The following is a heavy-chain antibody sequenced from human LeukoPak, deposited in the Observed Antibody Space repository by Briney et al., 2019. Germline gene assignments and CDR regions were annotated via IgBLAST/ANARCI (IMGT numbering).Heavy chain of an antibody. CDR3: ARPIVATNLDY. J-gene: IGHJ4*02. V-gene: IGHV3-7*03. Sequence: GGSLRLSCEVSGFTVSRHFMSWVRQAPGKGLDWVANIKQDGSEKYYVDSVKGRFTISRDNAKNSLYLQMNSLRAEDTAVYYCARPIVATNLDYWGQGALVTVSS. CDR2: IKQDGSEK. D-gene: IGHD5-12*01. CDR1: GFTVSRHF.